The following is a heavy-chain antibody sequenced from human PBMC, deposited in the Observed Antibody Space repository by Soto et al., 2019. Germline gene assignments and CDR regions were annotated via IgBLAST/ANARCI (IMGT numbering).Heavy chain of an antibody. CDR1: GFTFSSYV. J-gene: IGHJ4*02. CDR2: ISGSGGST. V-gene: IGHV3-23*01. CDR3: AKAPYYYDSSGYSPIDY. Sequence: EVQLLESGGGLVQPGGSLRLSCAASGFTFSSYVMSWVRQAPGKGLEWVSAISGSGGSTYYADSVKGRFTISRDNSKNTLYLQMNSLRAEDTAVYYCAKAPYYYDSSGYSPIDYWGQGTLVTVSS. D-gene: IGHD3-22*01.